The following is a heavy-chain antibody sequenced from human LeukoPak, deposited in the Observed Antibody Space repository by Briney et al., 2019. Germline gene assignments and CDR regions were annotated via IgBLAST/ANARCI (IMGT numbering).Heavy chain of an antibody. V-gene: IGHV4-39*01. CDR1: GGFISNSSYY. Sequence: PSETLSLTCTVSGGFISNSSYYWGWIRQPPGKGLEWIGNIYYSGSTQYNPPLKSRVTISVDTSKNQFSLKLNSVTAADTAVYYCARIYGSGSYYMRDYYFDYWGQGTLVTVSS. CDR2: IYYSGST. D-gene: IGHD3-10*01. J-gene: IGHJ4*02. CDR3: ARIYGSGSYYMRDYYFDY.